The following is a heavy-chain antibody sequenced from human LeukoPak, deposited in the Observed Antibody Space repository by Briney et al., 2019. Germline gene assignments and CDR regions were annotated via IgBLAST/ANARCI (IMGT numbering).Heavy chain of an antibody. J-gene: IGHJ4*02. D-gene: IGHD3-10*01. CDR1: GFIFSDYS. CDR2: IRSSSRGTI. Sequence: GGSLRLSCAASGFIFSDYSINWVRQAPGKGLEWVAYIRSSSRGTIYYADSVKGRFTISRDNAKNSLYLQMNSLRAEDTAVYYCARGGFGEPYQDYWGQGTLVTVSS. CDR3: ARGGFGEPYQDY. V-gene: IGHV3-48*01.